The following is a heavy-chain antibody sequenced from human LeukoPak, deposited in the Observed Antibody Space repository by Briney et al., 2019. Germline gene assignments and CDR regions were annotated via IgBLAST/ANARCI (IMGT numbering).Heavy chain of an antibody. CDR1: GYTFTGYY. CDR2: INPTSGGT. Sequence: GASVKGSCKASGYTFTGYYMHWVRQAPGQGLEWMGWINPTSGGTNYAQKFQGRVTITRDTSTSTVYMEVSSLRSEDMAVYYCARDHMHYDILTGLRSSAYYFDYWGQGTLVTVSS. J-gene: IGHJ4*02. V-gene: IGHV1-2*02. CDR3: ARDHMHYDILTGLRSSAYYFDY. D-gene: IGHD3-9*01.